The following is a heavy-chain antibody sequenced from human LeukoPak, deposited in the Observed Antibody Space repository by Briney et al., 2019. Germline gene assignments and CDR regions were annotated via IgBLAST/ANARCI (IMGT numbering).Heavy chain of an antibody. V-gene: IGHV4-34*01. CDR2: INHSGST. CDR3: ARAPYSSSFFDY. CDR1: GGSFSGYY. J-gene: IGHJ4*02. D-gene: IGHD6-13*01. Sequence: PSETLSLTCAVYGGSFSGYYWSWIRQPPGKGLEWIGEINHSGSTNYNPSLKSRVTLSVDTSKNQFSLKLRSVTAADTAVYYCARAPYSSSFFDYWGQGTLVTVSS.